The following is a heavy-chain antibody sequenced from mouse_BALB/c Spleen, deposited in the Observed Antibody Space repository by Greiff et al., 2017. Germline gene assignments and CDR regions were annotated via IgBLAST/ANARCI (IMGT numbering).Heavy chain of an antibody. D-gene: IGHD2-1*01. J-gene: IGHJ3*01. CDR2: INPYNGAT. Sequence: EVQLQQSGPELVKPGASVKISCKASGYSFTGYYMHWVKQSHVKSLEWIGRINPYNGATSYNQNFKDKASLTVDKSSSTAYMELHSLTSEDSAVYYCARGGGNFPWFAYWGQGTLVTVSA. CDR1: GYSFTGYY. CDR3: ARGGGNFPWFAY. V-gene: IGHV1-26*01.